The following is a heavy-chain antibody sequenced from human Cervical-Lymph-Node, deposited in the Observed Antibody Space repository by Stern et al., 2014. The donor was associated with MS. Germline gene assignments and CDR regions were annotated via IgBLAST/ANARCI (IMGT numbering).Heavy chain of an antibody. D-gene: IGHD2-15*01. V-gene: IGHV1-18*01. CDR1: GYTFTSYG. Sequence: VQLLESGAEVKKPGASVKVSCKASGYTFTSYGISWVRQAPGQGLEWMGCISAINCNKNYAQKLQCRVAMTTDTSTSTAYRELRSLRSDDTAVYYCARGLLGSENAFDIWGQGTMVTVSS. CDR2: ISAINCNK. CDR3: ARGLLGSENAFDI. J-gene: IGHJ3*02.